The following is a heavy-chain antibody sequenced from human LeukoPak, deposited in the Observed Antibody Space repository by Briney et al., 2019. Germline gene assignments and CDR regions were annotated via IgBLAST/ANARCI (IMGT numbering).Heavy chain of an antibody. CDR2: IYSGGST. V-gene: IGHV3-66*01. CDR3: ARDLKRSGFDP. J-gene: IGHJ5*02. Sequence: PGGSLRLSCAASGFTVSSNYMSWVRQAPGKGLEWVSVIYSGGSTYYADSVKGRFTISRDNSKNTLYLQMNSLRAEDTAVYYCARDLKRSGFDPWGQGTLVTVSS. CDR1: GFTVSSNY.